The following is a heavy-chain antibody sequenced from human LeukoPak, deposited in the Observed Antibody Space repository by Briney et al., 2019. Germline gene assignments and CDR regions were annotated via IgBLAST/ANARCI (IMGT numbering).Heavy chain of an antibody. Sequence: GGSLRLSCAASGFTFSSYSMNWVRQAPGKGLEWVSSISSSSSYIYYADSVKGRFTISRDNAKNSLYLQMNSLRAEDTAVYYCARDYSITMVRGVIMDYWGQGTLVTVSS. CDR3: ARDYSITMVRGVIMDY. CDR2: ISSSSSYI. V-gene: IGHV3-21*01. CDR1: GFTFSSYS. J-gene: IGHJ4*02. D-gene: IGHD3-10*01.